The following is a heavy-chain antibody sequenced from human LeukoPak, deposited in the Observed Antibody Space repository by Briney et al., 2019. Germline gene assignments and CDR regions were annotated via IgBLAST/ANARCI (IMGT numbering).Heavy chain of an antibody. CDR3: AKDFWTVTTGFY. CDR2: IQFDGSNE. J-gene: IGHJ4*01. Sequence: GGSLRLSRAASGFTFSTYGMHWVRQAPGKGLEWVAFIQFDGSNEYNADSVKGRFTISRDNSKNTMYLQMNGLRAEDTAVYYCAKDFWTVTTGFYWGHGTLVHVSS. D-gene: IGHD4-17*01. CDR1: GFTFSTYG. V-gene: IGHV3-30*02.